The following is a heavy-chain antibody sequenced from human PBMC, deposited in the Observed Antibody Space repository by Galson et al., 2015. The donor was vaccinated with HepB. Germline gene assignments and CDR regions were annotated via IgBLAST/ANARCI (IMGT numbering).Heavy chain of an antibody. D-gene: IGHD2-21*01. CDR1: GFTFSSYA. J-gene: IGHJ4*02. V-gene: IGHV3-23*01. Sequence: SLRLSCAASGFTFSSYAMSWVRQAPGKGLEWVSAISGSGGSTYYADSVKGRFTISRDNSKNTLYLQMNSLRAEDTAVYYCAKDIDRDCGGDCYLRPYPIDYWGQGTLVTVSS. CDR3: AKDIDRDCGGDCYLRPYPIDY. CDR2: ISGSGGST.